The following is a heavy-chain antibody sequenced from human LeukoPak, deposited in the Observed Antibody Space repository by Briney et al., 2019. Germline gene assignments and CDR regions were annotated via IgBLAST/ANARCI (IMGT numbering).Heavy chain of an antibody. D-gene: IGHD6-19*01. Sequence: GGSLRLSCAASGFTFSSYWMSWVRQAPGKGLEWVANIKQDGSEKYYVDSVKGRFTISRDNAKNSLYLQMNSLRAEDTAVYYCAREPYSSGWCYFDYWGQGTLVTVSS. CDR1: GFTFSSYW. CDR3: AREPYSSGWCYFDY. V-gene: IGHV3-7*01. CDR2: IKQDGSEK. J-gene: IGHJ4*02.